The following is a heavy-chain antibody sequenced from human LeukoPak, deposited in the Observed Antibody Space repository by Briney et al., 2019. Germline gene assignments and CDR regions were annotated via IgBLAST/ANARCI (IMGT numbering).Heavy chain of an antibody. V-gene: IGHV4-4*02. CDR1: GGSISSSNW. CDR2: IYHSGST. CDR3: CSSGDPLYFDY. Sequence: SETLSLTCAVSGGSISSSNWWSWVRQPPGKGLEWIGEIYHSGSTNYNPSLKSRVTTSVDKSKNQFSLKLSSVTAADTAVYYCCSSGDPLYFDYWGQGTLVTVSS. D-gene: IGHD6-6*01. J-gene: IGHJ4*02.